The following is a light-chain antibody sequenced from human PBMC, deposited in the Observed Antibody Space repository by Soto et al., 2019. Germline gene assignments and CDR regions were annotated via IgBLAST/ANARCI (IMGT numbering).Light chain of an antibody. Sequence: QSVLTQPPSVSGAPGQRVTISCTGRRSNIGAGYDVHWYQQLPGTAPKLLIYGNSNRPSGVPDRFSGSKSGTSGSLAITGLQAEDEADYYCQSYDISLSGGVFGGGTKVTVL. V-gene: IGLV1-40*01. J-gene: IGLJ3*02. CDR2: GNS. CDR1: RSNIGAGYD. CDR3: QSYDISLSGGV.